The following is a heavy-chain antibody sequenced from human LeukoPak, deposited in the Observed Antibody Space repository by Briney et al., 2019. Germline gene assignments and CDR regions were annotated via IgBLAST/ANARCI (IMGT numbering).Heavy chain of an antibody. CDR1: GFTFGDYA. Sequence: GGSLRLSCTASGFTFGDYAMSWVRQAPGKGLEWVGFIRSKAYGGTTEYAASVKGRFTISRDNAKNSLYPQMNSLRAEDTAVYYCAREAGTPGMDVWGKGTTVTVSS. CDR2: IRSKAYGGTT. CDR3: AREAGTPGMDV. D-gene: IGHD6-13*01. J-gene: IGHJ6*03. V-gene: IGHV3-49*04.